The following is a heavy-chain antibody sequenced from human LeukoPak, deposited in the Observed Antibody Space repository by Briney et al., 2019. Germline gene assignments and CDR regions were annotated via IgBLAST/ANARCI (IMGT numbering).Heavy chain of an antibody. CDR3: ARVSLLAVAGPSDY. CDR1: GFTFDDYG. Sequence: PGGSLRLSCAASGFTFDDYGMSWVRQAPGKGLEWVSGINWNGGSTGYADSVKGRFTISRDNAKNSLYLQMNSLRAEDTALYYCARVSLLAVAGPSDYWGQGTLVTVSS. V-gene: IGHV3-20*04. J-gene: IGHJ4*02. CDR2: INWNGGST. D-gene: IGHD6-19*01.